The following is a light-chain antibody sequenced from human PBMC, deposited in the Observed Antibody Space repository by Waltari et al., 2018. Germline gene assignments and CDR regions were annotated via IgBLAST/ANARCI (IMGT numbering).Light chain of an antibody. CDR3: CSYAGSSTFVV. V-gene: IGLV2-23*02. J-gene: IGLJ2*01. CDR1: SSDVGGYNY. CDR2: DVS. Sequence: QSALTQPASVSGSTGQSITISCTGTSSDVGGYNYVSWYQQHPGKAPKLMIYDVSKRPSGVSNRFSGSKSGNTASLTISGLQAEDEADYYCCSYAGSSTFVVFGGGTKLTVL.